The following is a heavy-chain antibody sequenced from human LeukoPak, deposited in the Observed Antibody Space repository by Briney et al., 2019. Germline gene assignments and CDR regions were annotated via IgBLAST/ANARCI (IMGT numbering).Heavy chain of an antibody. CDR3: AREEQTYYYGSGSYSVFDY. V-gene: IGHV1-2*02. Sequence: GASVKVSCKASGYTFTGYYMHLVRQAPGQGLEWMGWINPNSGGTNYAQKFQGRVTMTRDTSISTAYMELSRLRSEDTAVYYCAREEQTYYYGSGSYSVFDYWGQGTLVTVSS. CDR1: GYTFTGYY. J-gene: IGHJ4*02. CDR2: INPNSGGT. D-gene: IGHD3-10*01.